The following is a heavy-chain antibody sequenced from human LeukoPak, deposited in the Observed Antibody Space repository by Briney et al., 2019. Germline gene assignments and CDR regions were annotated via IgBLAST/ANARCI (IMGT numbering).Heavy chain of an antibody. CDR3: AKETGSSWYGPYNWFDP. CDR2: ISGSGGST. V-gene: IGHV3-23*01. CDR1: GFTFSSYA. D-gene: IGHD6-13*01. Sequence: PGGSLRLSCAASGFTFSSYAMSWVRQAPGKGLEWVSAISGSGGSTYYADSVKGRFTISRDNSKNTLYLQMNSLRAEDTAVYYCAKETGSSWYGPYNWFDPWGQGTLVTVSS. J-gene: IGHJ5*02.